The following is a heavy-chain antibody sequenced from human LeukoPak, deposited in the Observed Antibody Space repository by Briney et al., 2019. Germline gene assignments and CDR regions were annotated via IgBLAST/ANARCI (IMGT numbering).Heavy chain of an antibody. J-gene: IGHJ6*02. V-gene: IGHV1-69*04. D-gene: IGHD5-18*01. CDR3: AREGEYSYGQEDGYYYYGMDV. CDR2: VIPFLGVA. Sequence: ASVKVSCKASGGTFNNYAINWVRQAPGRGLEWVGRVIPFLGVAHYAQNFQGRVMITADKSTSTAYMEVNSLTSEDTAVYYCAREGEYSYGQEDGYYYYGMDVWGQGTTVTVSS. CDR1: GGTFNNYA.